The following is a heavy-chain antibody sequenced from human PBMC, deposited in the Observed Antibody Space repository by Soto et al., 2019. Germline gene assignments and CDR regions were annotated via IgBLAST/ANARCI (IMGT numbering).Heavy chain of an antibody. V-gene: IGHV3-33*01. D-gene: IGHD2-15*01. CDR1: GFNFSSYG. J-gene: IGHJ4*02. CDR2: IWNDGSNE. CDR3: ARDQTDSGGYSDS. Sequence: ALRLSCEASGFNFSSYGIHWVRQAPGKGLEWVAIIWNDGSNEYYADSVKGRFTISRDNSKNTVYLQVSKLRAEDTAVYFCARDQTDSGGYSDSWGQGNMVTVSS.